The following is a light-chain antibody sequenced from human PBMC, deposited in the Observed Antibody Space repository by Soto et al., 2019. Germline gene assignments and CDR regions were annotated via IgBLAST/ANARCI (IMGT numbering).Light chain of an antibody. CDR2: QDS. J-gene: IGLJ2*01. CDR3: QAWDSSLSG. Sequence: SYELTQPPSVSVSPGQTASITCSGDKLGDKYACWYQQKPGQSPVLVIYQDSKRPSGIPERFSGSNSGNTATLTISGTQAMDEADYYCQAWDSSLSGFGGGTKLTVL. CDR1: KLGDKY. V-gene: IGLV3-1*01.